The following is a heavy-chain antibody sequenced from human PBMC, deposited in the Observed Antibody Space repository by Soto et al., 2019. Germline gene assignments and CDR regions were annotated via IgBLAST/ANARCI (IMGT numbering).Heavy chain of an antibody. CDR1: GDSISSSDYY. V-gene: IGHV4-39*01. CDR2: IYNSGSI. D-gene: IGHD7-27*01. Sequence: SETLSLTCIVSGDSISSSDYYWGWIRQAPGKGPEWIGSIYNSGSIYYNPSLKSRVTMSVDTSKNQFSLKLSSVTAADTAVYYCASGDRAHDYWGQGTLVTVSS. J-gene: IGHJ4*02. CDR3: ASGDRAHDY.